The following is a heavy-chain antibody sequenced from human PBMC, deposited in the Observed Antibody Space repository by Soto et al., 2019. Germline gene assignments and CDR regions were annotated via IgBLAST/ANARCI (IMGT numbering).Heavy chain of an antibody. CDR3: AREKPTTSCFDF. CDR1: GGSISTFY. V-gene: IGHV4-59*01. Sequence: QVHLQESGPGLVRPSETLSLTCTVSGGSISTFYWSWLRQSPGKGLEWIGYIHHSWSTTYSPSLKSRVSMSVDTSRDQFPLKLTAVTTADTAVYYCAREKPTTSCFDFWGQGIRVTVSS. J-gene: IGHJ4*02. CDR2: IHHSWST. D-gene: IGHD4-17*01.